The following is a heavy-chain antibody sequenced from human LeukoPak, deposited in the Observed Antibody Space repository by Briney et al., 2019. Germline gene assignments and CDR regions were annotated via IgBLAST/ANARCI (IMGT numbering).Heavy chain of an antibody. J-gene: IGHJ5*02. V-gene: IGHV1-2*02. D-gene: IGHD3-10*01. Sequence: ASVKVSCKASGYTFTGYHMHWVRQAPGQGLEWMGWINPNSGGTNYAQKFQGRVTMTRDTSISTAYMELSRLRSDDTAVYYCARARAYGSGNWFDPWGQGTLVTVSS. CDR2: INPNSGGT. CDR1: GYTFTGYH. CDR3: ARARAYGSGNWFDP.